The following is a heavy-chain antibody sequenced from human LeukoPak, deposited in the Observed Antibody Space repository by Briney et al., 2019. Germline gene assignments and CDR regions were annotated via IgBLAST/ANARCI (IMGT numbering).Heavy chain of an antibody. CDR2: INPNSGGT. D-gene: IGHD3-3*01. CDR3: ARGDFWSGFNCFDY. Sequence: ASVKVSCKTSGYTFTGYFMHWVRQAPGQGLEWMGWINPNSGGTNYAQKFQGRVTITRDTSASTAYMELSSLRSEDMAVYYCARGDFWSGFNCFDYWGQGTLVTVSS. V-gene: IGHV1-2*02. CDR1: GYTFTGYF. J-gene: IGHJ4*02.